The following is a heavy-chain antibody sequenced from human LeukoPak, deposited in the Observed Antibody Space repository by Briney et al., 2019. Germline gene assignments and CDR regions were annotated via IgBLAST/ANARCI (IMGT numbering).Heavy chain of an antibody. J-gene: IGHJ4*02. CDR3: ARRHVQYTSSSDPYYFDY. V-gene: IGHV4-39*07. D-gene: IGHD6-6*01. CDR1: GDSVSSSNYY. Sequence: SETLSLTCTVSGDSVSSSNYYWAWIRQPPGKGLEWIGNIYYSGSTYYNPSLKSRLTISVDTSKNQFSLNLSSVTAADTAVYYCARRHVQYTSSSDPYYFDYWGQGTLVTVSS. CDR2: IYYSGST.